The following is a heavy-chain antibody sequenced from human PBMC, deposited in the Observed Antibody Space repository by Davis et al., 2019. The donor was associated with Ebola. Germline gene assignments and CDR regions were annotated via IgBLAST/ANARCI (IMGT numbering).Heavy chain of an antibody. Sequence: ASVKVSCKASGYIFTGYFIHWVRQSPGQGLEWMGIINPSGGSTTYAQRFQGRVTMTRDTSTSTVYMELSSLKSEDTAEYYCARAPSDFYGMDVWGKGTTVTVSS. J-gene: IGHJ6*04. D-gene: IGHD6-6*01. V-gene: IGHV1-46*01. CDR3: ARAPSDFYGMDV. CDR2: INPSGGST. CDR1: GYIFTGYF.